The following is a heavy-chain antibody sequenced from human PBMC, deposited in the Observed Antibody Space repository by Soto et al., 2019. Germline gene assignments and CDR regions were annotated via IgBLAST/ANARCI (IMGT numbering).Heavy chain of an antibody. CDR3: ARGHSSSWYNLYWYFDL. Sequence: QVQLVESGGGVVQPGRSLRLSCAASGFTFSSYGMHWVRQAPGKGLEWVAVIWYDGSNKYYADSVKGRFTISRDNSKNTLYLQMNSLRAEDTAVYYCARGHSSSWYNLYWYFDLWGRGTLVTVSS. CDR2: IWYDGSNK. J-gene: IGHJ2*01. D-gene: IGHD6-13*01. V-gene: IGHV3-33*01. CDR1: GFTFSSYG.